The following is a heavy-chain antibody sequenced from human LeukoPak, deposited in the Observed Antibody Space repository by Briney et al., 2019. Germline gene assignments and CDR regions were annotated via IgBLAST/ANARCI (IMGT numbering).Heavy chain of an antibody. Sequence: GGSLRLSCAASGFTFSTYAMSWVRQAPGKGLEWVAVISYDGSNKYYADSVKGRFTISRDNSKNTLYLQMNSLRAEDTAVYYCAKDGPGAAAGTYFQHWGQGTLVTVSS. J-gene: IGHJ1*01. CDR3: AKDGPGAAAGTYFQH. V-gene: IGHV3-30*18. D-gene: IGHD6-13*01. CDR2: ISYDGSNK. CDR1: GFTFSTYA.